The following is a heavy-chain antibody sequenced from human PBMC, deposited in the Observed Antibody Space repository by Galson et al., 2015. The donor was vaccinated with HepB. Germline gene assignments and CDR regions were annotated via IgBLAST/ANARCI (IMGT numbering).Heavy chain of an antibody. CDR2: ISYDGSNK. J-gene: IGHJ4*02. Sequence: SLRLSCAASGFTFSSYAMHWVRQAPGKGLEWVAVISYDGSNKYYADSVKGRFTISRDNSKNTLYLQMNSLRAEDTAVYYCARWPGDYDSSGKNNREHDYWGQGTLVTVSS. CDR3: ARWPGDYDSSGKNNREHDY. V-gene: IGHV3-30*04. CDR1: GFTFSSYA. D-gene: IGHD3-22*01.